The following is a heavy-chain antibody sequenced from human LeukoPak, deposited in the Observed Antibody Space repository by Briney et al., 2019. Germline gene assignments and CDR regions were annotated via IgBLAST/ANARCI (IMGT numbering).Heavy chain of an antibody. V-gene: IGHV4-59*01. CDR2: IYYSGNT. CDR1: GATITNYY. J-gene: IGHJ4*02. CDR3: ARGGSYGAYLDY. D-gene: IGHD1-26*01. Sequence: PSETLSLTCSVSGATITNYYWSWIRQAPGKGLEWIGYIYYSGNTNTYNPSLKSRATISLYTSRKYFSLELRSVTAADTAVYYCARGGSYGAYLDYWGQGALVIVSS.